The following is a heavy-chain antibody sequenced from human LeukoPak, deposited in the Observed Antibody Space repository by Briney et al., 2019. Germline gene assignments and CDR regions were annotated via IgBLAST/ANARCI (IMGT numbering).Heavy chain of an antibody. D-gene: IGHD2-15*01. CDR3: ARAGCSGGSCSDYFDY. CDR1: GFTFSSYS. Sequence: PGGSLRHSCAASGFTFSSYSMNWVRQAPGKGLEWVSSISSSSSYIYYADSVKGRFTISRDNAKNSLYLQMNSLRAEDTAVYYCARAGCSGGSCSDYFDYWGQGTLVTVSS. CDR2: ISSSSSYI. V-gene: IGHV3-21*01. J-gene: IGHJ4*02.